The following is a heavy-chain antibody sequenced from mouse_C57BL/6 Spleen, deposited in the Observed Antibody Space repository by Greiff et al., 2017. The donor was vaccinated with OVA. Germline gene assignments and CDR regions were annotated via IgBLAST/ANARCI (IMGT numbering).Heavy chain of an antibody. CDR3: ARVESESPGELDD. Sequence: QVQLQQSGAELMKPGASVQLSCKATGYTFTGYWIEWVKQRPGHGLEWIGEILPGSGSTNYNAKFKGKATFPAASSSNTSYMQLRSLTTEDSALYDCARVESESPGELDDWGQGTSVTVSS. J-gene: IGHJ4*01. CDR1: GYTFTGYW. V-gene: IGHV1-9*01. CDR2: ILPGSGST.